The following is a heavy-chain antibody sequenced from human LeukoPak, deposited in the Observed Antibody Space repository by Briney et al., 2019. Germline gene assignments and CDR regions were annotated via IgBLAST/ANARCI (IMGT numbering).Heavy chain of an antibody. J-gene: IGHJ6*02. CDR1: GFSFNNYA. D-gene: IGHD3-22*01. V-gene: IGHV3-23*01. CDR3: ARDPGYYYDSSGQNYYYYGMDV. CDR2: VSPAYGRT. Sequence: GGSLRLSCSASGFSFNNYAMSWIRQAPGKGLTWVSLVSPAYGRTYYADSVKGRFTISRDNSKNTLYLQMNSLRAEDTAVYYCARDPGYYYDSSGQNYYYYGMDVWGQGTTVTVSS.